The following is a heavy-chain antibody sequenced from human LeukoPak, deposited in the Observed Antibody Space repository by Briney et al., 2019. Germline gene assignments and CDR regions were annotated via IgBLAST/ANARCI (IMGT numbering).Heavy chain of an antibody. CDR3: ARDHGDDAFDI. D-gene: IGHD3-3*01. J-gene: IGHJ3*02. CDR2: INSNRGGT. V-gene: IGHV1-2*02. Sequence: ASMKVSCKASGYTFTNYYIHWVRQAPGQGLEWMGWINSNRGGTNYAQKLRGRVTMTRDTSISTAYMELRSVRSDDTAVYYCARDHGDDAFDIWGPGTMVTVSS. CDR1: GYTFTNYY.